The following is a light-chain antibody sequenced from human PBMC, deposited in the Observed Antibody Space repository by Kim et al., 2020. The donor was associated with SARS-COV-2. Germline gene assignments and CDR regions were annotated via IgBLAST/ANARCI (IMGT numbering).Light chain of an antibody. Sequence: PAGRAPRTCRASQSVGSTYFAWDQQKNGPAPSLLIYDAAKRAAGVPDRFSGSGSGTAFTLTISRLEPEDFAVYFCQQYGCSLPWTFGQGTRVEI. CDR1: QSVGSTY. CDR3: QQYGCSLPWT. CDR2: DAA. V-gene: IGKV3-20*01. J-gene: IGKJ1*01.